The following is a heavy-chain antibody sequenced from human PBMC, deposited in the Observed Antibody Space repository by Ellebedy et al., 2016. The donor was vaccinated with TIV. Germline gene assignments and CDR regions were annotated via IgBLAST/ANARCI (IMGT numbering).Heavy chain of an antibody. D-gene: IGHD4-17*01. CDR2: ISPNGGGT. CDR1: GYTFTDYR. Sequence: AASVKVSCKASGYTFTDYRLDWVRQAPGLGLEWMGWISPNGGGTHYAQKFQGRVSMTGDTSISTAYLELSRLTSDDTAVYYCARDFDYGDYYYFDYWGQGTLVTVSS. CDR3: ARDFDYGDYYYFDY. J-gene: IGHJ4*02. V-gene: IGHV1-2*02.